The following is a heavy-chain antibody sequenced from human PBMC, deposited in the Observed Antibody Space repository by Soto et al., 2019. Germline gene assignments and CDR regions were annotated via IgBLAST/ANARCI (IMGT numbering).Heavy chain of an antibody. D-gene: IGHD2-2*01. CDR1: GASISSSHW. CDR3: ARNAVVPAALDP. Sequence: PSETLSLTCDVSGASISSSHWWCFLRQPPGKGLEWIGEVYHSGSANYNPSLESRVTMSVDKSKNQFSLRLSSVTAADTALYYCARNAVVPAALDPWGQGTLVPVSS. V-gene: IGHV4-4*02. CDR2: VYHSGSA. J-gene: IGHJ5*02.